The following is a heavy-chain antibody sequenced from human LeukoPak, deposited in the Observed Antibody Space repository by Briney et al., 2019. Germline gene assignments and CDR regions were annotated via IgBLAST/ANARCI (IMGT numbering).Heavy chain of an antibody. Sequence: PGGSLRLSCAASGLTFSDHWMDWVRQAPGKGLEWVGRIRNKAKSDTTEYAASVKGRFTISRDDSKNSLYLQMNSLKTEDTAVYYCTSVSAGLIEYWGQGTLVTVSP. D-gene: IGHD3-16*01. CDR2: IRNKAKSDTT. CDR1: GLTFSDHW. J-gene: IGHJ4*02. V-gene: IGHV3-72*01. CDR3: TSVSAGLIEY.